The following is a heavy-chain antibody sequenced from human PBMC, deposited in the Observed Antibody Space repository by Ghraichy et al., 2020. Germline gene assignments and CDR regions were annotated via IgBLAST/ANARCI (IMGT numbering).Heavy chain of an antibody. CDR1: GYTFISYY. J-gene: IGHJ4*02. CDR3: ARTGPDYGDYGPKAAFDY. Sequence: ASVKVSCKASGYTFISYYMHWVRQAPGQGLEWMGIINPSGGSTSYAQKFQGRVTMTRDTSTSTVYMELSSLRSGDTAVYYCARTGPDYGDYGPKAAFDYWGQGTLVTVSS. V-gene: IGHV1-46*01. D-gene: IGHD4-17*01. CDR2: INPSGGST.